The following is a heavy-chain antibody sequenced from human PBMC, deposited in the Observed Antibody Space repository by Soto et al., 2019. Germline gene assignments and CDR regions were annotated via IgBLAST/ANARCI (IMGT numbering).Heavy chain of an antibody. CDR1: GFTFSDYY. J-gene: IGHJ6*02. V-gene: IGHV3-11*06. CDR2: ISSSSSYT. Sequence: PXESLRLSCAASGFTFSDYYMSWIRQAPGKGLDWGSYISSSSSYTNYADSVKGRFTISRDNAKHSLYLQMNSLRAEDTAVYYYARGGWDSVVVPAATRRSDYYGMDVWGQGTTVTVSS. D-gene: IGHD2-2*01. CDR3: ARGGWDSVVVPAATRRSDYYGMDV.